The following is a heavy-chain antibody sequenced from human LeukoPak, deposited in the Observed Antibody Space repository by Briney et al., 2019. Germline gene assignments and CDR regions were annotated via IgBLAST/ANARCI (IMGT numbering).Heavy chain of an antibody. D-gene: IGHD3-10*01. CDR1: VFSFSEAW. CDR2: IESKIDGGAT. V-gene: IGHV3-15*04. CDR3: YYCGSGRQFLL. J-gene: IGHJ4*02. Sequence: GGSLRLSCAASVFSFSEAWMSWVRQIPGKGLEWVGRIESKIDGGATDYAPPVKGRFTISRNDSTNTLCPQIDRMKSADTGVYYCYYCGSGRQFLLWGQGILVTVSS.